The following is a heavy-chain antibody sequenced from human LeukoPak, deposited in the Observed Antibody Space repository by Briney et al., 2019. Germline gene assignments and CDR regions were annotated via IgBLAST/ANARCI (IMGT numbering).Heavy chain of an antibody. V-gene: IGHV1-2*02. CDR2: INPNSGGT. Sequence: ASVKVSCKASGYTFTGYYMHWVRQAPGQGLEWMGWINPNSGGTNYAQKFQGRVTMTRDTSISTAYMELSRLRSDDTAVYYCARGEKNSGSYLDYWGQGTLVTVSS. D-gene: IGHD1-26*01. J-gene: IGHJ4*02. CDR3: ARGEKNSGSYLDY. CDR1: GYTFTGYY.